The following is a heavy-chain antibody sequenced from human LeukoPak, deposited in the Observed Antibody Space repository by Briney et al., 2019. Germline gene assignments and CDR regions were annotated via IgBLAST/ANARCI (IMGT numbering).Heavy chain of an antibody. J-gene: IGHJ6*02. CDR2: IRSKAYGGTT. V-gene: IGHV3-49*03. CDR1: GFTFGDYA. D-gene: IGHD5-12*01. CDR3: ARDRGDGAVDV. Sequence: GGSLRLSCTASGFTFGDYAMSWFRQAPGKGLEWVGFIRSKAYGGTTEYAASVKGRFTISRDDSKSNAYLQMNSLKTEDTAVYYCARDRGDGAVDVWGQGTTVTVSS.